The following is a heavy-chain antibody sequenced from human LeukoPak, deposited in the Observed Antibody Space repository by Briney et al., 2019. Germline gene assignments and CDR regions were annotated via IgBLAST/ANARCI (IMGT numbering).Heavy chain of an antibody. D-gene: IGHD3-9*01. V-gene: IGHV3-7*01. CDR1: GFTFSSYW. Sequence: QPGGSLRLSCAASGFTFSSYWMSWVRQAPGKGLEWVANIKQDGTEKNYVDSVKGRFTISRDNAKNSLYLQMNSLSAEDTAVYYCARDSHYDILTGTNMDVWGKGTTVTVSS. CDR3: ARDSHYDILTGTNMDV. J-gene: IGHJ6*03. CDR2: IKQDGTEK.